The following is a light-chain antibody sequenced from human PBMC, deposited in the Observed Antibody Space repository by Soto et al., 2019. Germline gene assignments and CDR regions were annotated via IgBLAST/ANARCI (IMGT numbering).Light chain of an antibody. CDR2: YDS. Sequence: SYELTQPPSVSVAPGETARITCGGSNIGIKSVHWYQQKPGQAPGVVIHYDSDLPSGIPERFSGSNSGITATLTISRVEADDEADDYGQVWDDISDHYVFGTGTKVTVL. J-gene: IGLJ1*01. CDR1: NIGIKS. CDR3: QVWDDISDHYV. V-gene: IGLV3-21*04.